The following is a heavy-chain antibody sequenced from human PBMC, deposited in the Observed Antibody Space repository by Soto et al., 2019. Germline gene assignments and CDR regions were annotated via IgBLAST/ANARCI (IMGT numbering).Heavy chain of an antibody. CDR3: AKGKGRSNFYYCGLDV. CDR1: GFTFGSYG. D-gene: IGHD1-26*01. CDR2: ITAATGTT. V-gene: IGHV3-23*01. Sequence: EVQLLESGGGLVQPGGSLRLSCAASGFTFGSYGMTWVRQAPGKGLECVSGITAATGTTYYADSVKGRFTISRDLSTNTLFLQLNSLRAAASAVYYCAKGKGRSNFYYCGLDVWGQGTTVTVSS. J-gene: IGHJ6*02.